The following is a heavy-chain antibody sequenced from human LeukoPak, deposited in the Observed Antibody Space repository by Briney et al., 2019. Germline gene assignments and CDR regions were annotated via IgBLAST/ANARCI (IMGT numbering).Heavy chain of an antibody. CDR2: IYPGDSDT. Sequence: GESLKISCKGSGYSFTSYWIGWVRQMPGKGLEWMGIIYPGDSDTRYSPSFQGQVTISADKSISTAYLQWSSLKASDTAMYYCARRQRYYDFWSGCLQYYFDYWGQGTLVTVSS. CDR1: GYSFTSYW. CDR3: ARRQRYYDFWSGCLQYYFDY. J-gene: IGHJ4*02. D-gene: IGHD3-3*01. V-gene: IGHV5-51*01.